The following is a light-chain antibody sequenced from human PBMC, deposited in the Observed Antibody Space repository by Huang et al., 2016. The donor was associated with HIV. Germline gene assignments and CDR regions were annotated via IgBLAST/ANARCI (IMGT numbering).Light chain of an antibody. Sequence: DILLTQSPFSLSASVGDRVTITCRASQNINTYLNWYQQKPGKAANLLIHSASTLQTGVPSRFSGSGSGTDFTLTVNSLQPEDSATYYCQQGYSALITFGQGTRL. CDR2: SAS. V-gene: IGKV1-39*01. J-gene: IGKJ5*01. CDR3: QQGYSALIT. CDR1: QNINTY.